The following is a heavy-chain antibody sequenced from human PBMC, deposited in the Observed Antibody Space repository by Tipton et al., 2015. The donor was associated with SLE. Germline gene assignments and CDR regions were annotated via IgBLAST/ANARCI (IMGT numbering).Heavy chain of an antibody. CDR2: IYTSGST. D-gene: IGHD4-17*01. CDR1: GGSISSGSYY. Sequence: LRLSCTVSGGSISSGSYYWSWIRQPAGKGLEWIGHIYTSGSTNYNPSLKSRVTISVDTSKNQFSLKLGSVTAADTAVYYCARAPHDYGDNEAFDIWGQGTMVTVSS. CDR3: ARAPHDYGDNEAFDI. V-gene: IGHV4-61*09. J-gene: IGHJ3*02.